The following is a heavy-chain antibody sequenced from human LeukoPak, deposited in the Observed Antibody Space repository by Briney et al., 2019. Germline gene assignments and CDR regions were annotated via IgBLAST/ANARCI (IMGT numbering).Heavy chain of an antibody. CDR1: GGSVSSGSYY. J-gene: IGHJ4*02. V-gene: IGHV4-61*01. CDR2: IYYSGST. Sequence: PSETLSLTCTVSGGSVSSGSYYWSWIRQPPGKGLEWIGYIYYSGSTNYNPSLKSRVTISVDTSKNQFSLKLSSVTAADTAVYYCARESPGAYFDYWGQGTLVTVSS. CDR3: ARESPGAYFDY. D-gene: IGHD3-10*01.